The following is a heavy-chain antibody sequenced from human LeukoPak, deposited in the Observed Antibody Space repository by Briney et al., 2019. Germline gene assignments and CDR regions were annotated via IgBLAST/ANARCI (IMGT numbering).Heavy chain of an antibody. CDR3: ARGPRITMVRGADPFDY. D-gene: IGHD3-10*01. CDR2: IYYSGST. V-gene: IGHV4-39*07. J-gene: IGHJ4*02. Sequence: SSETLSLTCTVSGGSISSSSYYWGWIRQPPGKGLEWIGSIYYSGSTYYNPSLKSRVTISVDTSKNQFSLKLSSVTAADTAVYYCARGPRITMVRGADPFDYWGQGTLVTVSS. CDR1: GGSISSSSYY.